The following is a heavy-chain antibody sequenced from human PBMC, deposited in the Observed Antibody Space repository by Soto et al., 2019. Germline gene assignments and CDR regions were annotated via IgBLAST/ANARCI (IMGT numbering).Heavy chain of an antibody. V-gene: IGHV1-18*01. CDR2: ISGFNGNT. D-gene: IGHD2-8*01. J-gene: IGHJ3*01. Sequence: QVRLVQSGTVVTEPGASVKVSCKASGYTFSTYYISWVRQAPGQGLQWLGWISGFNGNTFSPQEVQDRVVMTMDTSTTAAYMELPSLRAADTAVYYCAIDDAISGRARVFDGWGQGTLVIVSS. CDR1: GYTFSTYY. CDR3: AIDDAISGRARVFDG.